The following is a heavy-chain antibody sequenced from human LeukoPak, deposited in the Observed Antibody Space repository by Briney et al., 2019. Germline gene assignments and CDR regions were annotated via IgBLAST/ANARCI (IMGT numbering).Heavy chain of an antibody. V-gene: IGHV4-4*07. Sequence: SETLSLTCTVSGGSISNYYWSWIRQPAGKGLEWIGRIYSSGSTNYNPSLKSRVTMSVNTSKNHFSLKLSSVTAADTAVYYCARDGVAVAGNWFDPWGQGTLVTVSS. J-gene: IGHJ5*02. CDR3: ARDGVAVAGNWFDP. CDR2: IYSSGST. CDR1: GGSISNYY. D-gene: IGHD6-19*01.